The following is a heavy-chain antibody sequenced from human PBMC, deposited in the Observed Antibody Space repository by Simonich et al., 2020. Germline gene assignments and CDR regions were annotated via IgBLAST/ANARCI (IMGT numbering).Heavy chain of an antibody. J-gene: IGHJ4*02. CDR3: ARHDRWLQFYFDY. D-gene: IGHD5-12*01. CDR1: GGSISSYY. CDR2: IYYSVST. V-gene: IGHV4-59*08. Sequence: QVQLQESGPGLVKPSETLSLTCTVSGGSISSYYWSWIRQPPGKGLEWIGYIYYSVSTNYNPSRKSLVTISVDTSKNQFSLKLSSVTAADTAVYYCARHDRWLQFYFDYWGQGTLVTVSS.